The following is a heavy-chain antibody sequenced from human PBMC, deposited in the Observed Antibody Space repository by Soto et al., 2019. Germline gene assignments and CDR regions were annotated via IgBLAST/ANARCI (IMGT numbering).Heavy chain of an antibody. D-gene: IGHD3-22*01. Sequence: QVQLQESGPGLVKPSQTLSLTCTVSGGSISSGDYYWSWIRQPPGKGLEWIGYIYYSGSTDSNPSLKSRVTIPLDTSKNQFSLQLSSVTAADTAVYYCARATRNNRGYYPEYFQHWGQGTLVTVSS. CDR1: GGSISSGDYY. J-gene: IGHJ1*01. CDR2: IYYSGST. CDR3: ARATRNNRGYYPEYFQH. V-gene: IGHV4-30-4*01.